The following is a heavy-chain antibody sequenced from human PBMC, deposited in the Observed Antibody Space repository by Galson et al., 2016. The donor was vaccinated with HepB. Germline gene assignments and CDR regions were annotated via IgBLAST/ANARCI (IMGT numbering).Heavy chain of an antibody. CDR2: IYSDGRK. V-gene: IGHV3-66*01. CDR1: GVTVSTDY. J-gene: IGHJ4*02. CDR3: AHNNGWYGRGYFDY. D-gene: IGHD6-19*01. Sequence: SLRLSCAASGVTVSTDYMSWVRQAPGKGLEWVSVIYSDGRKYYADSVEGRFTISRDNSKNTLYLQMNNLRAEDTAVYYCAHNNGWYGRGYFDYWGQGTLVTVSS.